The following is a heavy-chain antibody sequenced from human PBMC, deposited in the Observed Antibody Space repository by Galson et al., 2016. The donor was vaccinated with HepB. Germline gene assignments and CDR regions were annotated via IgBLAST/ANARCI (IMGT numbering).Heavy chain of an antibody. CDR1: GFTFSSYS. V-gene: IGHV3-33*08. Sequence: SLRLSCAASGFTFSSYSMNWVRQAPGKGLEWVAVIWYDGSNKYYADSVKGRFTISRDNSKNTLYLQMNSLRAEDTAVYYCARDNYYYGMDVWGQGTTVTVSS. CDR2: IWYDGSNK. J-gene: IGHJ6*02. CDR3: ARDNYYYGMDV.